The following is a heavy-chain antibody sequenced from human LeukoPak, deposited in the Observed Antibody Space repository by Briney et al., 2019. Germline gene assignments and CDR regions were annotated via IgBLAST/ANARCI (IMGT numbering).Heavy chain of an antibody. Sequence: GESLKISCKGSGYSFSTYWIAWVRQMPGKGLEWMGIIYPADSDIGYSPSFQGQVTISADKSITTAYLQWSSLKASDTAMYYCARLRTDLGDLESGWFDPWGQGTLVTVSS. CDR2: IYPADSDI. CDR1: GYSFSTYW. D-gene: IGHD3-3*01. V-gene: IGHV5-51*01. CDR3: ARLRTDLGDLESGWFDP. J-gene: IGHJ5*02.